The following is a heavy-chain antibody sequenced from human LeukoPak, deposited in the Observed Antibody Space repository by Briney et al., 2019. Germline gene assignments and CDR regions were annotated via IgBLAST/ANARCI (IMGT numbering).Heavy chain of an antibody. J-gene: IGHJ4*02. CDR3: ARDRDGWFGEAIGY. V-gene: IGHV3-33*01. CDR1: GFTFSSYG. Sequence: PGRSLRLSCAASGFTFSSYGMHWVRQAPGKGLEWVAVIWYDGSNKYYADSVKGRFTISRDNSKNTLYLQMNRLRAEDTAVYYCARDRDGWFGEAIGYWGQGTLVTVSS. CDR2: IWYDGSNK. D-gene: IGHD3-10*01.